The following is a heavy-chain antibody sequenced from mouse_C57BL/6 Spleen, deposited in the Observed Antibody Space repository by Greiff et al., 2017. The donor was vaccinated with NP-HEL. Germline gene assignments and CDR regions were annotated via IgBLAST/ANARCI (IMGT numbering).Heavy chain of an antibody. Sequence: VQLKQSGAELVRPGASVKLSCTASGFNIKDDYMHWVKQRPEQGLEWIGWIDPENGDTEYASKFQGKATITADTSSNTAYLQRSSLTSEDTAVYYCTTYTKGGSSYPFAYWGQGTLVTVSA. CDR3: TTYTKGGSSYPFAY. CDR2: IDPENGDT. J-gene: IGHJ3*01. V-gene: IGHV14-4*01. D-gene: IGHD1-1*01. CDR1: GFNIKDDY.